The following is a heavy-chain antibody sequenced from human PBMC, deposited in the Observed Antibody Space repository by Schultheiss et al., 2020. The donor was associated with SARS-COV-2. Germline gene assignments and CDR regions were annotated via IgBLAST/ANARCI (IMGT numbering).Heavy chain of an antibody. V-gene: IGHV3-21*01. J-gene: IGHJ6*02. CDR1: GFTFSSYS. CDR2: ISSSSSYI. Sequence: GGSLRLSCAASGFTFSSYSMNWVRQAPGKGLEWVLSISSSSSYIYYADSVKGRFTISRDNAKNSLYLQMNSLRAEDTAVYYCARGVVVRSMDVWGQGTTVTVSS. D-gene: IGHD2-2*01. CDR3: ARGVVVRSMDV.